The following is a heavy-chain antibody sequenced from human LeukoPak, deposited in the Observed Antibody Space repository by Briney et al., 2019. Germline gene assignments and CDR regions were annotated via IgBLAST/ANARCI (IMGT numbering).Heavy chain of an antibody. J-gene: IGHJ4*02. V-gene: IGHV4-34*01. CDR2: INHSGST. Sequence: SETLSLTCAVYGVSFSGYYWSWIRQPPGKGLEWIGEINHSGSTNYNPSLKSRVTISVDTSKNQFSLKLSSVTAADTAVYYCARVPYDYVWGSYPHYYFDYWGQGTLVTVSS. CDR3: ARVPYDYVWGSYPHYYFDY. CDR1: GVSFSGYY. D-gene: IGHD3-16*02.